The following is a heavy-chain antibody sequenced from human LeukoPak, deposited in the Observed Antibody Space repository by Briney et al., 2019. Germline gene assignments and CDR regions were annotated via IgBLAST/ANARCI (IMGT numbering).Heavy chain of an antibody. CDR3: AIDQPVAGVSNFDS. CDR1: GYTFTRYA. V-gene: IGHV7-4-1*02. D-gene: IGHD6-19*01. J-gene: IGHJ4*02. Sequence: ASVKVSCKASGYTFTRYAMNWLRQAPGQGLEWMGWINPNTRNPTYAQAFTGRFVFSLDTSVSTAYLQISSLNTEDTAVYYCAIDQPVAGVSNFDSWGQGTLVTVSS. CDR2: INPNTRNP.